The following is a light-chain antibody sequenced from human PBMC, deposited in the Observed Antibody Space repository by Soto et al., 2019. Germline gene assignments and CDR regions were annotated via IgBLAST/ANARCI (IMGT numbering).Light chain of an antibody. CDR3: QQYNHLPPDRT. CDR2: GAS. J-gene: IGKJ1*01. CDR1: QSVGSN. Sequence: EIVMTQSPATLSVSPGERATLSCRASQSVGSNLAWYQQKPGQAPRLLIDGASTRATGIPARFSGSGSGTAFTLTISSLPYEDFAIYCCQQYNHLPPDRTFGQGTKVEIK. V-gene: IGKV3-15*01.